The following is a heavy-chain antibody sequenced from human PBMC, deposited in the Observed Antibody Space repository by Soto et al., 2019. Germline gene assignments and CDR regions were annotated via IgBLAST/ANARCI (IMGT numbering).Heavy chain of an antibody. D-gene: IGHD1-7*01. CDR2: TYHSGST. CDR3: ARTYGRNFDY. Sequence: PSETLSLTCTLSGASVSRGGYLWSWIRQPPGKGLEWIGYTYHSGSTYYNPSLKSRVTISVDTSKNQFSLKLSSVTAADTALYYCARTYGRNFDYWGQGTLVTVSS. J-gene: IGHJ4*02. CDR1: GASVSRGGYL. V-gene: IGHV4-30-2*02.